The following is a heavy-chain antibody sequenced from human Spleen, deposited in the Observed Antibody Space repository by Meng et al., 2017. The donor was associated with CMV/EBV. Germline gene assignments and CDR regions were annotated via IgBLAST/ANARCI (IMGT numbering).Heavy chain of an antibody. V-gene: IGHV3-30-3*01. CDR1: GFTFSSYA. Sequence: GGSLRLSCAASGFTFSSYALNCVRQAPGKGLEWVAVISYDGSNKYYADSVKGRFTISRDNSKSTVYLQMNSLRPEDTAVYYCARPRNSSSWDFDYYYGMDVWGQGTTVTVSS. J-gene: IGHJ6*02. CDR2: ISYDGSNK. D-gene: IGHD6-13*01. CDR3: ARPRNSSSWDFDYYYGMDV.